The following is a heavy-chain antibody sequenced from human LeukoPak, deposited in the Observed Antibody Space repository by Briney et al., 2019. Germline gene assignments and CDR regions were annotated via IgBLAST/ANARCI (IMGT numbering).Heavy chain of an antibody. CDR2: ISSSSDSYI. CDR3: ARDPPIGGAMIVVGDAFHV. D-gene: IGHD3-22*01. J-gene: IGHJ3*01. V-gene: IGHV3-21*01. Sequence: PGGSLRLSCAASGFTFSLYSMNWVRQAPGKGLEWVSSISSSSDSYISYADSVRGRFTISRDNAKNSLYLQMNSLRAEDTAVYYCARDPPIGGAMIVVGDAFHVWGQGTMVTVSS. CDR1: GFTFSLYS.